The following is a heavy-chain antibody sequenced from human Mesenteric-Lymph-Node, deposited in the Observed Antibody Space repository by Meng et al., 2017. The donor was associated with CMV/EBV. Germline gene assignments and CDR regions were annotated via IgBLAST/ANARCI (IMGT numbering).Heavy chain of an antibody. CDR2: ISSSSSYI. CDR3: AKSGARYCSSTSCTNWFDP. Sequence: FSSYSMNWVRQAPGKGLEWVSSISSSSSYIYYADSVKGRFTISRDNAKNSLYLQMNSLRAEDTAVYYCAKSGARYCSSTSCTNWFDPWGQGTLVTVSS. J-gene: IGHJ5*02. D-gene: IGHD2-2*01. V-gene: IGHV3-21*01. CDR1: FSSYS.